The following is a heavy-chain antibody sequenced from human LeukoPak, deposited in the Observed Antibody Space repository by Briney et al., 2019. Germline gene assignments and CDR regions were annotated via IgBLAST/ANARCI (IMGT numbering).Heavy chain of an antibody. D-gene: IGHD6-13*01. V-gene: IGHV3-21*01. Sequence: GGSLRLSCAASGFTFSSYSMNCVRQAPGKGLEWVSSISSSSSYIYYADSVKGRCTISIDNAKKLLYLKMNSLRAEDTAVYYCERGAGSSWYLGYYFDYWGRGTMVTVSS. CDR2: ISSSSSYI. CDR1: GFTFSSYS. CDR3: ERGAGSSWYLGYYFDY. J-gene: IGHJ4*02.